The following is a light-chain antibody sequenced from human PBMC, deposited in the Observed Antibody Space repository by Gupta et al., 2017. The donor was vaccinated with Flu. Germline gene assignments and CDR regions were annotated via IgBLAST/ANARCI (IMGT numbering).Light chain of an antibody. CDR3: QQYGCSSIP. J-gene: IGKJ5*01. CDR1: Y. V-gene: IGKV3-20*01. Sequence: YLAWYQQRPGQAPRLLLYGPSSRATGTPDSFSGTRSGTDFTLTISRPEPAACAISYCQQYGCSSIPFGPGTRLDIK. CDR2: GPS.